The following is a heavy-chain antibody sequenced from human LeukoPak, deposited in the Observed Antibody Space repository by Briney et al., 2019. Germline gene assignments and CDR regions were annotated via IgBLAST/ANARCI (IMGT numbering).Heavy chain of an antibody. D-gene: IGHD1-26*01. V-gene: IGHV4-4*09. CDR3: ARLGSYHDF. J-gene: IGHJ4*02. Sequence: SETLSLTCTVSGASISNYYWSWLRQTPEKGLEWMGHIHTSGESRYYPSLESRLTMSIDTSRNQLSLKLTSVTAADTGVYFCARLGSYHDFWGQGALVTGSS. CDR1: GASISNYY. CDR2: IHTSGES.